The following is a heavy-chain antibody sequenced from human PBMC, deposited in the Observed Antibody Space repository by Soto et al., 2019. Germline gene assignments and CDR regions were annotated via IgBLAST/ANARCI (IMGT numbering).Heavy chain of an antibody. CDR2: IYYSGST. Sequence: SETLSLTCTVSGGSISSYYWSWMRQPPGKGLEWIGYIYYSGSTNYNPSLKSRVTISVDTSKNQFSLKLSSVTAADTAVYYCATSGGSWVAPWFDPWGQGTLVTVSS. D-gene: IGHD2-15*01. CDR1: GGSISSYY. V-gene: IGHV4-59*01. CDR3: ATSGGSWVAPWFDP. J-gene: IGHJ5*02.